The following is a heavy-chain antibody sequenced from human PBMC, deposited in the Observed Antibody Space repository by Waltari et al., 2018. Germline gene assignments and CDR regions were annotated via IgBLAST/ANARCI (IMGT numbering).Heavy chain of an antibody. D-gene: IGHD1-26*01. CDR1: GGSISSSSYY. J-gene: IGHJ4*02. Sequence: QLQLQESGPGLVKPSETLSLTCTVSGGSISSSSYYWGWIRQPPGKGLEWIGSIYYSGSTYYNPSLKSRVTISVDTSKNQFSLKLSSVNAADTAVYYCARGDPVGAYFDYWGQGTLVTVSS. CDR2: IYYSGST. CDR3: ARGDPVGAYFDY. V-gene: IGHV4-39*07.